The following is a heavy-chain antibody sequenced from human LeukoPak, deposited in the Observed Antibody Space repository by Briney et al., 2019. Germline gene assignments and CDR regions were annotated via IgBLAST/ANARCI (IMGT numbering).Heavy chain of an antibody. J-gene: IGHJ6*03. D-gene: IGHD6-25*01. V-gene: IGHV4-4*07. Sequence: SETLSLTCTVSGGSIIDNYWAWIRQPAGNGLEWIGRVHSGGTTNYNPSFRSRVTMSVNTAKNQVSLILSSVTAAATAVYFCAKDFADGNSRGYEPYYYHLDGWGKGTTVSVSS. CDR3: AKDFADGNSRGYEPYYYHLDG. CDR2: VHSGGTT. CDR1: GGSIIDNY.